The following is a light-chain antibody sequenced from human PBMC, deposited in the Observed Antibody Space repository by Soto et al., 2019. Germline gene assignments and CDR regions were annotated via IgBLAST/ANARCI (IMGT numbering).Light chain of an antibody. Sequence: QSVLTQPPSVSGAPGQRVTISCTGSSSNIGAGYDVHWYQQLPGTAPKLLIYANSNRPSGVPDRFSGSKSGTSASLAITGLQAEDEADYYCQSHDSSLSALVFGGGTKVTVL. V-gene: IGLV1-40*01. CDR2: ANS. CDR3: QSHDSSLSALV. CDR1: SSNIGAGYD. J-gene: IGLJ2*01.